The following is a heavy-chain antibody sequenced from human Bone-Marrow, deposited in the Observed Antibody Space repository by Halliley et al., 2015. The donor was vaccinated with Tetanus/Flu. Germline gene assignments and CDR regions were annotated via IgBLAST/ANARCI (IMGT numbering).Heavy chain of an antibody. J-gene: IGHJ5*02. Sequence: TLSLTCTVSGVSINSTNWWSWVRQPPGKGLEWIGEIFHSGSSSYNPSLKSRVTMSVDRSRNQFSLRLRSVTAADTAVYYCAKQSPVSRGIWFAPWGQGTLVSVSA. CDR1: GVSINSTNW. D-gene: IGHD4-17*01. CDR3: AKQSPVSRGIWFAP. CDR2: IFHSGSS. V-gene: IGHV4-4*02.